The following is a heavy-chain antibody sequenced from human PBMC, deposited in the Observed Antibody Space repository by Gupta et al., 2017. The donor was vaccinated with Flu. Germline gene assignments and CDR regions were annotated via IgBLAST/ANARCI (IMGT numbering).Heavy chain of an antibody. CDR2: ISSRGIT. CDR3: ARGHWGT. D-gene: IGHD3-16*01. CDR1: GFTLSSSD. J-gene: IGHJ5*02. Sequence: GGSLRLSCGASGFTLSSSDMSWVRQAPGRGLEWVSFISSRGITYYGDPVRGRFTISRDNAKNSLYLQMSGLRDEDTAVYYCARGHWGTWGQGTLVTVSS. V-gene: IGHV3-48*03.